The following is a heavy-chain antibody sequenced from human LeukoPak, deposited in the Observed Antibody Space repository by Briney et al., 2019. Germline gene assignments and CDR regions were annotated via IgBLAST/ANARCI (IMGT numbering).Heavy chain of an antibody. D-gene: IGHD6-13*01. J-gene: IGHJ6*02. CDR1: GFTFSSYA. V-gene: IGHV3-30-3*01. CDR2: ISYDGSNK. Sequence: GGSLRLSCAASGFTFSSYAMHWVRQAPGKGLEWVAVISYDGSNKYYADSVKGRFTISRDNSKNTLYLQMNSLRAEDTAVYHCARVKGSSSWYNYYYYYGMDVWGQGTTVTVSS. CDR3: ARVKGSSSWYNYYYYYGMDV.